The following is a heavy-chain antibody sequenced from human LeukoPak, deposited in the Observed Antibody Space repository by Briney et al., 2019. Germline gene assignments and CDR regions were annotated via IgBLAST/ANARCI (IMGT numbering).Heavy chain of an antibody. CDR3: ARKNGLDY. V-gene: IGHV3-74*03. CDR1: GFTFSNTW. CDR2: IHSDGIST. J-gene: IGHJ4*02. Sequence: GGSLRLSCAASGFTFSNTWMHWVRQAPGKGLVWVSRIHSDGISTTYADSVKGRFTISRDNAKNTLYLQMNSLRAEDTAVYYCARKNGLDYWGQGTLVTVSS.